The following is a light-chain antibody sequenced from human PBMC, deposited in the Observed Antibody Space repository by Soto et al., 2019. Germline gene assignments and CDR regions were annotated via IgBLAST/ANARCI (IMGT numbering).Light chain of an antibody. V-gene: IGLV1-40*01. J-gene: IGLJ1*01. Sequence: QSVLTQAPSLAGAPGQTVAISCTGSGSNIGAAYDVHLYQHLPGTAPKLLIYGSTNRPSGVPGRFSGSKSGTSASLAITGLQAEDEAEYYCQSYDSSLSGYVFGAGTKVTVL. CDR3: QSYDSSLSGYV. CDR1: GSNIGAAYD. CDR2: GST.